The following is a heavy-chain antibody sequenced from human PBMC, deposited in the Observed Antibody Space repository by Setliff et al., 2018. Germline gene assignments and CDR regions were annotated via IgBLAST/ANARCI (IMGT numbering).Heavy chain of an antibody. Sequence: LSLSCAASGFTFSDYSMNWVRQAPGKGLEWVSDISSSSSTIYYADSVKGRFTISRDNAQNSLYLQMNSLRAEDTAVYYCARSYNFWSGPALDVWGKGTTVTVSS. D-gene: IGHD3-3*01. V-gene: IGHV3-48*01. CDR1: GFTFSDYS. CDR2: ISSSSSTI. CDR3: ARSYNFWSGPALDV. J-gene: IGHJ6*04.